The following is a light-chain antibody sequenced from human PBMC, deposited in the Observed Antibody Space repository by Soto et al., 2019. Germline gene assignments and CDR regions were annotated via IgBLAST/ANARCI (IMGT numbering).Light chain of an antibody. CDR1: SSNIGAGYD. Sequence: QSVLTQPPSVSGAPGQRVTISCTGSSSNIGAGYDVHWYRQLPGTAPKLLIYGNSNRPSGVPDRFSGSKSGTSASLAITGLQAEDEADYYCQSYDSSLSPNWVFGGGTKLTVL. V-gene: IGLV1-40*01. CDR2: GNS. CDR3: QSYDSSLSPNWV. J-gene: IGLJ3*02.